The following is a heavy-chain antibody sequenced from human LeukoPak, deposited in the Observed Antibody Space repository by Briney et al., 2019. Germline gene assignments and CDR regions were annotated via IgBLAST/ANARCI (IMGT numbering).Heavy chain of an antibody. Sequence: SETLSLTCTVSGGSISNYYWSWIRQPAGKGLEWIGRIYTSGSTNYNPSLKSRVTISVDTSENQFSLKLSSVTAADTAVYYCAREVRRGGRYYYGSGDFDYWGQGTLVTVSS. CDR1: GGSISNYY. CDR2: IYTSGST. CDR3: AREVRRGGRYYYGSGDFDY. V-gene: IGHV4-4*07. J-gene: IGHJ4*02. D-gene: IGHD3-10*01.